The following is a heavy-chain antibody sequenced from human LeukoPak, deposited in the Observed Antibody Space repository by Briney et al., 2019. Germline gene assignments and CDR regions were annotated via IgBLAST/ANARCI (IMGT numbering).Heavy chain of an antibody. Sequence: GGSLRLSCAASGFPFSIYWMTWVRQAPGKGLEWVSSITGSSASTYYADSVKGRFTISRDNSKNTLYLQMNSLRAEDTAVYFCAKLDYYDTHWGQGTLVTVSS. D-gene: IGHD3-22*01. J-gene: IGHJ4*02. CDR1: GFPFSIYW. CDR2: ITGSSAST. CDR3: AKLDYYDTH. V-gene: IGHV3-23*01.